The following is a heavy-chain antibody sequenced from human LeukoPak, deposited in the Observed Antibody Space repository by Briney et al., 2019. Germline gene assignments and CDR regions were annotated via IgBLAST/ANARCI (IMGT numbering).Heavy chain of an antibody. Sequence: ASVKVSCKASGYTFMSYKINWVRQITGQGLEWMGWMNPNSGNTGYAQKFQGRVTITRNTSISTAFMELSSLRSEDTAVYYCARRAVGNSYYHSMDVWGKGTTVTVSS. V-gene: IGHV1-8*03. J-gene: IGHJ6*03. CDR1: GYTFMSYK. CDR3: ARRAVGNSYYHSMDV. CDR2: MNPNSGNT. D-gene: IGHD6-19*01.